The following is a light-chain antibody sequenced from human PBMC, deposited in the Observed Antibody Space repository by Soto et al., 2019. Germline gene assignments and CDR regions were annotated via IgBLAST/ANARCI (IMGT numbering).Light chain of an antibody. CDR1: SSDVGSYNL. CDR3: CSYARSSPSYV. CDR2: EGS. J-gene: IGLJ1*01. V-gene: IGLV2-23*01. Sequence: QSVLTQPASVSGSPGQSITISCTGTSSDVGSYNLVSWYQQHPGKAPKLMIYEGSKRPSGVSNRFSGSKSGNTASLTISGLQAEDEADYYCCSYARSSPSYVFGTGTKVTVL.